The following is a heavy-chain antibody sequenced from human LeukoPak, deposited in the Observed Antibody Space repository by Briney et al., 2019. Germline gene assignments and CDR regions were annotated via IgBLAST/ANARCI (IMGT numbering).Heavy chain of an antibody. Sequence: GGSLRLSCAASGFTFSSYAMSWVRQAPGKGLEWVSAISGSGGSTYYADSVKGRFTISRDNSKNTLYLQMNSLRAEDTAIYWCARDLSGFMRNDHWGQGTLVTVSS. CDR2: ISGSGGST. V-gene: IGHV3-23*01. J-gene: IGHJ4*02. CDR1: GFTFSSYA. CDR3: ARDLSGFMRNDH. D-gene: IGHD1-14*01.